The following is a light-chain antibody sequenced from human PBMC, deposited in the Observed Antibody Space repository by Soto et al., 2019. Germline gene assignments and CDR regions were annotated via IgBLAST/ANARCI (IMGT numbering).Light chain of an antibody. V-gene: IGKV1-5*01. CDR3: QQYNRYWT. J-gene: IGKJ1*01. CDR2: DAS. Sequence: DIQMTQSPSTLSASIGDRVTITCRASQSLDNFLAWYQQKPGKAPKLLIYDASSLESGVPSRFSGSGSETEFTLTISSLLPDDFATYYCQQYNRYWTFGQGTKVDI. CDR1: QSLDNF.